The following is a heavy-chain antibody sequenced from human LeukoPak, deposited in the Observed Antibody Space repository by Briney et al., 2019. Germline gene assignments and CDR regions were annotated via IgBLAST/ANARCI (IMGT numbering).Heavy chain of an antibody. CDR2: ISAYNGNT. CDR3: ARGDYDSSGYYYFDY. CDR1: GYTFTSYG. V-gene: IGHV1-18*01. J-gene: IGHJ4*02. D-gene: IGHD3-22*01. Sequence: GASAKVSCKASGYTFTSYGISWVRQAPGQGLEWMGWISAYNGNTNYAQKLQGRVTMTTDTSTSTAYMELRSLRSDDTAVYYCARGDYDSSGYYYFDYWGQGTLVTVSS.